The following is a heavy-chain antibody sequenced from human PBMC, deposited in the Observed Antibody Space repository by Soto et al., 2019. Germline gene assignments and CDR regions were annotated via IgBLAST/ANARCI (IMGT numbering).Heavy chain of an antibody. CDR2: NNPADSDI. CDR3: ARHQRDDASRKIDC. D-gene: IGHD3-16*01. V-gene: IGHV5-51*01. J-gene: IGHJ4*02. Sequence: GESLKISCQGSGYSFTSNWIGWVRQMPGKGLEWMGINNPADSDIKYSPSFQGQVTISADKSIGTAYLQWSSLKASDTAMYYCARHQRDDASRKIDCWGQGTLVTVSS. CDR1: GYSFTSNW.